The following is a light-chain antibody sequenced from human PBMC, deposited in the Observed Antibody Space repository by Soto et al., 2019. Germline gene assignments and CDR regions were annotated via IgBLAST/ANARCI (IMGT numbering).Light chain of an antibody. CDR3: CSYAGSSTLV. CDR2: EGS. Sequence: QSVLAQPASVSGSPGQSITISCTGASGYVGTYSLVSWYQQHPGKAPKLMIYEGSERPSGVSNRFSGSKSGNTASLTISGLQAEDEADYYCCSYAGSSTLVFGGGTKLTVL. CDR1: SGYVGTYSL. V-gene: IGLV2-23*01. J-gene: IGLJ2*01.